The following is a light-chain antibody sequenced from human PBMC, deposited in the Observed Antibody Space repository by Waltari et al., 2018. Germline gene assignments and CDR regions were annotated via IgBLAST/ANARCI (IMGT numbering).Light chain of an antibody. J-gene: IGKJ4*01. CDR2: GAS. CDR3: QQFHTYPLT. CDR1: QVIFTA. Sequence: AFQLTQSPSSLSASVGDRVTITCRASQVIFTALAWYQQRPGKPPKLLIYGASTLESGVPSRFSGSGSGTDFTLTISNLQPEDFATYYCQQFHTYPLTFGGGTTVDI. V-gene: IGKV1-13*02.